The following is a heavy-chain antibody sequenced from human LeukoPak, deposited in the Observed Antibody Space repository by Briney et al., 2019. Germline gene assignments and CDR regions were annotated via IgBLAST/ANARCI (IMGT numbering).Heavy chain of an antibody. Sequence: GGSLRLSCAASGFTFSSYEMNWVRQAPGKGLEWVSYISGSGSTIYYADSVKGRFTISRGNSKNTLYLQMNSLRAEDTAVYYCAKAPAYYGDYIDYWGQGTLVTVSS. J-gene: IGHJ4*02. V-gene: IGHV3-48*03. CDR3: AKAPAYYGDYIDY. CDR1: GFTFSSYE. D-gene: IGHD4-17*01. CDR2: ISGSGSTI.